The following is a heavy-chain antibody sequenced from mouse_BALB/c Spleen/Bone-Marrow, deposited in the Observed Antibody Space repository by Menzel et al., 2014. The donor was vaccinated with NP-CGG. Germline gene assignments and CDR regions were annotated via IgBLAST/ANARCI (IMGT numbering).Heavy chain of an antibody. Sequence: VQLQESGAELMKPGASVKISCKATGYTFSSYWLEWVEQRPGHGLEWIGEILPGSASNNYNEKFKGKATFAADTSSNTAYMQLSSLTSEDSAVYYCARGGYYGPRFAFWGQGTLVTVSA. CDR2: ILPGSASN. CDR1: GYTFSSYW. D-gene: IGHD1-2*01. J-gene: IGHJ3*01. V-gene: IGHV1-9*01. CDR3: ARGGYYGPRFAF.